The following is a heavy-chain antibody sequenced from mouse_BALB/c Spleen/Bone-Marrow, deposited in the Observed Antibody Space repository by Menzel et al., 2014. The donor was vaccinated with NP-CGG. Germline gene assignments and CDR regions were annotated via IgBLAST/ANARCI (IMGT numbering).Heavy chain of an antibody. J-gene: IGHJ2*01. V-gene: IGHV5-9-1*01. CDR3: ARQICALTSVLDY. CDR2: ISSGGSYT. Sequence: DVMLVESGGGLVKPGGSLKLSCAASGFTFSSYAMSWVRQTPEKRLEWVAPISSGGSYTYYPDSVKGRFTISRDNAKNTLYLQMSSLRSEDTAMYYCARQICALTSVLDYWGQGTPLTVSS. D-gene: IGHD1-1*01. CDR1: GFTFSSYA.